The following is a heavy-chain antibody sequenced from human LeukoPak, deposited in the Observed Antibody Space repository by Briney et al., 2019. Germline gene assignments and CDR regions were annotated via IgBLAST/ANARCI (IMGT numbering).Heavy chain of an antibody. CDR1: GGSISSGDFP. J-gene: IGHJ4*02. V-gene: IGHV4-30-2*01. CDR2: IFHTGHT. Sequence: SETLSLTCAVSGGSISSGDFPWSWVRQPPGKGLEWIGYIFHTGHTSYNPSLKSRVTISVDMSKNQLSLRLTSVTAADTAVYYCARGFYGAGSHFDYWGQGTLVTVSS. CDR3: ARGFYGAGSHFDY. D-gene: IGHD3-10*01.